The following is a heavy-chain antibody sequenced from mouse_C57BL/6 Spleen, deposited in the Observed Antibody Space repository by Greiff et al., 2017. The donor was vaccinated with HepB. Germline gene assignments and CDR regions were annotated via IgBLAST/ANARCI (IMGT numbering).Heavy chain of an antibody. V-gene: IGHV5-9*01. D-gene: IGHD2-10*01. CDR3: ARRVLPGTGTAWFAY. J-gene: IGHJ3*01. CDR1: GFTFSSYT. Sequence: EVHLVESGGGLVKPGGSLKLSCAASGFTFSSYTMSWVRQTPEKRLEWVATISGGGGNTYYPDSVKGRFTISRDNAKNTLYLQMSSLRSEDTALYYCARRVLPGTGTAWFAYWGQGTLVTVSA. CDR2: ISGGGGNT.